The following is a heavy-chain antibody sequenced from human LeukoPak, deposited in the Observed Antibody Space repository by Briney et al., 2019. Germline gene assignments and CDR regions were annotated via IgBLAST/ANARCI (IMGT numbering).Heavy chain of an antibody. CDR1: GYTFTSYY. CDR3: ARDRTTTAIPGCWFDP. V-gene: IGHV1-46*01. D-gene: IGHD2-2*02. J-gene: IGHJ5*02. Sequence: ASVKVSCKASGYTFTSYYMHWVRQAPGQGLEWMGIINPSGGSTSYAQKFQGRVPMTRDTSTSTVYMELSSLRSEDTAVYYCARDRTTTAIPGCWFDPWGQGTLVTVSS. CDR2: INPSGGST.